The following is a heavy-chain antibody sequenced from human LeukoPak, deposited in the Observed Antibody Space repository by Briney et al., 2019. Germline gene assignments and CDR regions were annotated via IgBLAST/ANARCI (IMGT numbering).Heavy chain of an antibody. V-gene: IGHV4-59*01. J-gene: IGHJ4*02. D-gene: IGHD5-24*01. Sequence: SETLSLTCTVSTGSISPYYWSWIRQLPGKELEWIGYIHYTGGTNYNPSLKSRVTISVDTSKNQFSLKLSSVTAADTAVYYCARVDDYNSLYWGQGTLVTVSS. CDR2: IHYTGGT. CDR3: ARVDDYNSLY. CDR1: TGSISPYY.